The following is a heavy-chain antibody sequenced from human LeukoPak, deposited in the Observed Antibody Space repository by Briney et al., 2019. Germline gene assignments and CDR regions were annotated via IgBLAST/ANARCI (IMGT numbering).Heavy chain of an antibody. CDR2: IHYSGRT. CDR1: GGSVSTSHYY. V-gene: IGHV4-39*01. D-gene: IGHD2-2*02. J-gene: IGHJ4*02. Sequence: SETLSLTCTVSGGSVSTSHYYWGWIRQPPGKGLEWIGYIHYSGRTYYNPSLKSRVTISVDTSKNEFSLKLSSVTAADTAVYYCARSWAPGYCSSITCYNFDYWGQGTLVTVSS. CDR3: ARSWAPGYCSSITCYNFDY.